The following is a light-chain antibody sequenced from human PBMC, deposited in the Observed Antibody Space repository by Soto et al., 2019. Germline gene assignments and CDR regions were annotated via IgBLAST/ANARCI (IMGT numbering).Light chain of an antibody. CDR3: QQSSRTPWT. Sequence: DIQMTQSPSILSASVGDTVTITCRASQTISSWLAWYQQKPGKAPKLLIYTASSLQSGVPSRFSGSGSGTDFTLTISSLQPEDFATYFCQQSSRTPWTFGQGTKVDIK. CDR2: TAS. V-gene: IGKV1-39*01. J-gene: IGKJ1*01. CDR1: QTISSW.